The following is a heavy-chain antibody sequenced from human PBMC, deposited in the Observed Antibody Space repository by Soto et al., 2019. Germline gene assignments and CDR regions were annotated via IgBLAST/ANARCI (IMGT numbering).Heavy chain of an antibody. CDR1: GGSISSSSYY. Sequence: SETLSLTCTVSGGSISSSSYYWGWIRQPPGKGLEWIGSIFYSGSTYYNPSLKSRVTISVDTSKNQFSLKLTSVTAADTAVYYCSRGILVWGQGALVTVS. J-gene: IGHJ4*02. CDR3: SRGILV. V-gene: IGHV4-39*01. CDR2: IFYSGST. D-gene: IGHD5-18*01.